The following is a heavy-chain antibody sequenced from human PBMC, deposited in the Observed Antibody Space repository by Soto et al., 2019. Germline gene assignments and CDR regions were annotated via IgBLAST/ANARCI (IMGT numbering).Heavy chain of an antibody. CDR1: GGSFSSYD. CDR3: ASRERVDAFDV. V-gene: IGHV1-69*06. D-gene: IGHD1-26*01. Sequence: QVQLVQSGAEEKKPGSSVKVSCKASGGSFSSYDIAWVRQASGQGLEWMGGIVPIFGSTNYAQRFRGRVTITPDKFTNTVYMELTSLTSEDTAVYYCASRERVDAFDVWGQGTRVTVSS. CDR2: IVPIFGST. J-gene: IGHJ3*01.